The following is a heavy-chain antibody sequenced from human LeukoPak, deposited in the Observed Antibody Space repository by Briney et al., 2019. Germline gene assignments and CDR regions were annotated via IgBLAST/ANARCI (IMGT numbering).Heavy chain of an antibody. CDR3: SRGFMGDRNDYYDF. V-gene: IGHV4-30-4*08. D-gene: IGHD3-16*01. Sequence: PSQTLSLTCTVSGGSISSGDFYWGWIRQHPGKCLEWSGYIYYSGSTYYNPSLKSRVTIAVDTSKNQFSLKLSAVTAEDTAVYYGSRGFMGDRNDYYDFWGGGDLVSVST. J-gene: IGHJ4*02. CDR1: GGSISSGDFY. CDR2: IYYSGST.